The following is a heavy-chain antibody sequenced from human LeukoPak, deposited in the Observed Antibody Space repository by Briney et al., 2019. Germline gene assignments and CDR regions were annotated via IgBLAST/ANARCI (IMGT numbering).Heavy chain of an antibody. V-gene: IGHV3-74*01. D-gene: IGHD6-13*01. CDR3: ARPTKEGSSWYWWFET. CDR1: GFTFSSYW. J-gene: IGHJ5*02. Sequence: GGSLRLSCAASGFTFSSYWMHWVRQAPGKGLVWVSRNGSSTSYADSVKGRFTISRDYAKNTLYLQMNSLRAEDTAVYYCARPTKEGSSWYWWFETWGQGTLVTVSS. CDR2: NGSST.